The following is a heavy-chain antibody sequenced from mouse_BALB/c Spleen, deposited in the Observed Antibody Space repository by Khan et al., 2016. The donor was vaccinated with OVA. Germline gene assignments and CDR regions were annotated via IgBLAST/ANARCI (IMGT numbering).Heavy chain of an antibody. CDR3: ARDTTATPY. CDR1: GFSLTSYG. D-gene: IGHD1-2*01. J-gene: IGHJ3*01. V-gene: IGHV2-9*02. Sequence: QVQLKESGPGLVAPSQSLSITCTVSGFSLTSYGVHWVRQPPGKGLEWLGIIWAGVSTNYNSALMSRLSISKDNPKSQVFLKMNSLQTDDTAMYYGARDTTATPYWGQGTLVTVSA. CDR2: IWAGVST.